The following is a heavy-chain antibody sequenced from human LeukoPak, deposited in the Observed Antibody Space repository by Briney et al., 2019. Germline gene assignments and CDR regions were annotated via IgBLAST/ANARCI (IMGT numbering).Heavy chain of an antibody. CDR2: ISGSGGST. V-gene: IGHV3-23*01. CDR1: GFTFRSYA. J-gene: IGHJ4*02. D-gene: IGHD5-12*01. CDR3: ARVTYYDSLYYFDY. Sequence: PGGSLRLSCAVSGFTFRSYAMGWVRQAPGKGLEWVSTISGSGGSTYYADSVKGRFTISRDNSKNTLYLQMNSLRAEDTALYYCARVTYYDSLYYFDYWGQGTLVTVSS.